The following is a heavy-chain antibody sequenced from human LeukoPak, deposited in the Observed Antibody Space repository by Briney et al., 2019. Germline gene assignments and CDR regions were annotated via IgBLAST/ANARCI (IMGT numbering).Heavy chain of an antibody. V-gene: IGHV4-34*01. CDR2: INHSGST. J-gene: IGHJ4*02. D-gene: IGHD6-19*01. CDR3: AREGGPSSGWYIDY. CDR1: GGSFSGYY. Sequence: SETLSLTCAVYGGSFSGYYWSWIRQPPGKGLEWIGEINHSGSTNYNPSLKSRVTISVDTSKNQFSLKLSSVTAADTAVHYCAREGGPSSGWYIDYWGQGTLVTVSS.